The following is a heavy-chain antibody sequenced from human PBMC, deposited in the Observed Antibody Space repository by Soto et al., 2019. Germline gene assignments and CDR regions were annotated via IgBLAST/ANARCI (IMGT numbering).Heavy chain of an antibody. J-gene: IGHJ6*02. D-gene: IGHD3-10*01. CDR3: AKDMENGYNPYYYYGMDV. CDR1: GFNFNDYG. CDR2: ISWNSVSI. V-gene: IGHV3-9*01. Sequence: GGSLRLSFAASGFNFNDYGMPWVRQAPGKGLEWVSSISWNSVSIGYADSVKGRFTISRDNAKNSLYLQMNSLRAEDTALYYCAKDMENGYNPYYYYGMDVWGQGTTVTVSS.